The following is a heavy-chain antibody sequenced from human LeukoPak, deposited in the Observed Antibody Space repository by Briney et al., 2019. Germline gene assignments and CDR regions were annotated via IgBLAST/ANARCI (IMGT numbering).Heavy chain of an antibody. CDR3: ARLGSYHDF. Sequence: SETLSLTCTVSGASISNYYWSWIRQTPEKGLEWMGHIHSSGGSSYHPSLKSRLTLSIDTSRNQLSLKLPSVTAADTAVYFCARLGSYHDFWGQGALVTLSS. CDR1: GASISNYY. J-gene: IGHJ4*02. D-gene: IGHD1-26*01. V-gene: IGHV4-4*09. CDR2: IHSSGGS.